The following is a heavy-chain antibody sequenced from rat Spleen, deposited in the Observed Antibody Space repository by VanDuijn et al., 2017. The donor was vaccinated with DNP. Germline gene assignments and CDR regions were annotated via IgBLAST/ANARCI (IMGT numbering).Heavy chain of an antibody. CDR1: GFTFSNYD. V-gene: IGHV5-7*01. CDR2: ISYDGSST. J-gene: IGHJ2*01. CDR3: TRGDILRSFDY. D-gene: IGHD1-6*01. Sequence: EVQLVESGGDLIQPGRSLKLSCAASGFTFSNYDMAWVRQAPKKGLEWVATISYDGSSTYYRDSVKGRFTISRDNAKSTLYLQMDSLRSEDTATYYCTRGDILRSFDYWGQGVMVTVSS.